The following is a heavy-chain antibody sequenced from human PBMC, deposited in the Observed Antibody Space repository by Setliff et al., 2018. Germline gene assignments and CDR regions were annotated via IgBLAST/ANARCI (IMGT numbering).Heavy chain of an antibody. D-gene: IGHD3-10*01. CDR3: ARSSSGSPHYYYAMDV. J-gene: IGHJ6*02. V-gene: IGHV4-39*07. Sequence: SETLSLTCSASGDSISTSSYYWGRIRQPPGKGLEWIGSIYYRGSTYHNPSLKSRVTVSVDTSKNQFSLKLSSVTAADTAVYYCARSSSGSPHYYYAMDVWGQGTTVTVSS. CDR1: GDSISTSSYY. CDR2: IYYRGST.